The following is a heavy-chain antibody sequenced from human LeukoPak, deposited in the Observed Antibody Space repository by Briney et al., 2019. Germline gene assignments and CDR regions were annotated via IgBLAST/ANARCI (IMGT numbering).Heavy chain of an antibody. CDR1: GFTFSSYG. D-gene: IGHD6-6*01. CDR2: ISGSGGST. J-gene: IGHJ4*02. Sequence: PGGTLRLSCAASGFTFSSYGMSWVRQAPGKGLEWVSAISGSGGSTYYADSVKGRFTISRDNAKNSLYLQMNSLRAEDTALYYCARDLPFPSSSYFDYWGQGTLVTVSS. CDR3: ARDLPFPSSSYFDY. V-gene: IGHV3-23*01.